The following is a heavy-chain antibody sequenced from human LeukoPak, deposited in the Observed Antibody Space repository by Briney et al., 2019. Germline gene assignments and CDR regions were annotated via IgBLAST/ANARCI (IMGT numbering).Heavy chain of an antibody. CDR2: IYQSGST. D-gene: IGHD2-2*01. J-gene: IGHJ6*03. V-gene: IGHV4-30-2*01. CDR3: ARGNIVVVPAAIRYYYYYYMDV. CDR1: GDSVSGATNS. Sequence: SETLSLTCAVSGDSVSGATNSWSWIRQPPGQGLEWIGYIYQSGSTYYNPSLKSRGTISVDRSKNQFSLKLSSVTAADTAVYYCARGNIVVVPAAIRYYYYYYMDVWGKGTTVTVSS.